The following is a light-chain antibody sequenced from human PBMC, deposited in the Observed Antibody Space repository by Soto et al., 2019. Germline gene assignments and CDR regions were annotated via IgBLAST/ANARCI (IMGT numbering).Light chain of an antibody. J-gene: IGLJ1*01. CDR2: DVS. CDR3: NSYTSTNSYV. V-gene: IGLV2-14*01. Sequence: QTALTQPASVSGYPGQSITISCAGTSSDVGAFNYVSWYQQHPGKAPKLMIFDVSNRPSGVSNRFSGSKSGNTASLTISGLQAEDEADYYCNSYTSTNSYVFGTGTKVTVL. CDR1: SSDVGAFNY.